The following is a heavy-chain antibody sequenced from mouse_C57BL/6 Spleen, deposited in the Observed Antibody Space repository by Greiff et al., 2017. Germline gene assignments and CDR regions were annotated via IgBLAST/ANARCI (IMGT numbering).Heavy chain of an antibody. J-gene: IGHJ1*03. V-gene: IGHV1-52*01. CDR2: IDPSDSET. CDR3: ARITTVVATNFDV. CDR1: GYTFTSYW. Sequence: QVQLQQPGAELVRPGSSVKLSCKASGYTFTSYWMHWVKQRPIQGLEWIGNIDPSDSETHYNQKFKDKATLTVDKSSSTAYMQLSSLTSDDSAVYYCARITTVVATNFDVWGTGTTVTVSS. D-gene: IGHD1-1*01.